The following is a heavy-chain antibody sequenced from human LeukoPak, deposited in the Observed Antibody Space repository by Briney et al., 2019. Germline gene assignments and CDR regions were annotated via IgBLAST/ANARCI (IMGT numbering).Heavy chain of an antibody. CDR3: AREYCSSTSCYPPSYHGMDV. CDR2: INAGNGNT. J-gene: IGHJ6*02. D-gene: IGHD2-2*01. V-gene: IGHV1-3*01. Sequence: ASVKVSCKASGYTFTSYAMHWVRQAPGQRLEWMGWINAGNGNTKYSQKFQGRVTITRDTSASTAYMELSSLRSEDTAVYYCAREYCSSTSCYPPSYHGMDVWGQGTTVTVSS. CDR1: GYTFTSYA.